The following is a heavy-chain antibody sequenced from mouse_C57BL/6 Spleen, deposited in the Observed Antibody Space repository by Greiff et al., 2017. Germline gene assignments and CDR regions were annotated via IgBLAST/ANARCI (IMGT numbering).Heavy chain of an antibody. CDR1: GFNIKDDY. CDR2: IDPENGDT. Sequence: VQLQQSGAELVRPGASVKLSCTASGFNIKDDYMHWVKQRPEQGLEWIGWIDPENGDTEYASKFQGKATITADTSSNTAYLQLSSLTSEDTAVYYCTTGYGKDFDYWGQGTTLTVSS. J-gene: IGHJ2*01. D-gene: IGHD1-1*01. CDR3: TTGYGKDFDY. V-gene: IGHV14-4*01.